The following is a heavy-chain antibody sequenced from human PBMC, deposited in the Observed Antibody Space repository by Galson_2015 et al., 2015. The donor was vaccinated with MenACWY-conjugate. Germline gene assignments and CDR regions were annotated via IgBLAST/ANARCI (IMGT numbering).Heavy chain of an antibody. CDR3: GRERGDGGSPVDP. CDR2: IRQDGSDK. V-gene: IGHV3-7*03. Sequence: SLRLSCAASGFIFSTYWMTWVRQAPGKGLEWVATIRQDGSDKYYVGSVKGRFTISRDNAKNSLYLQMNSLGTEDTAVYYCGRERGDGGSPVDPWGQGPLVTVPP. CDR1: GFIFSTYW. D-gene: IGHD5-24*01. J-gene: IGHJ5*02.